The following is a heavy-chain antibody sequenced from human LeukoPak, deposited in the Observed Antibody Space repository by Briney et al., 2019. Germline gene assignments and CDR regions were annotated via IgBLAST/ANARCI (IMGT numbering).Heavy chain of an antibody. CDR2: INPHSGDT. V-gene: IGHV1-2*02. CDR3: ARWGGHCTSGLCYYFDC. Sequence: ASVKVSCKASEYTFTGYYLHWVRQAPGQGLEGMGWINPHSGDTDYAQKFQGRVTMTRDTSISTAYMELSRLRSDDTAVYYCARWGGHCTSGLCYYFDCWGQGTLVTVSS. D-gene: IGHD2-8*01. CDR1: EYTFTGYY. J-gene: IGHJ4*02.